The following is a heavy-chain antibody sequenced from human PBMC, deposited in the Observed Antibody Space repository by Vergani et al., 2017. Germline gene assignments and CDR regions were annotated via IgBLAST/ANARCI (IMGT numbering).Heavy chain of an antibody. J-gene: IGHJ4*02. CDR1: GFTLSNYD. CDR3: AKHFWGCGIDY. D-gene: IGHD2-21*01. CDR2: IQFDGSNQ. V-gene: IGHV3-30*02. Sequence: QVQLVESGGGVVQRGGSLRLSCATSGFTLSNYDMQWICQGQGKGLEFVPFIQFDGSNQYYADSLKGRFTLSRGFSQNTLYPQMNSLGTDETATYYCAKHFWGCGIDYWGEGTQVIVSS.